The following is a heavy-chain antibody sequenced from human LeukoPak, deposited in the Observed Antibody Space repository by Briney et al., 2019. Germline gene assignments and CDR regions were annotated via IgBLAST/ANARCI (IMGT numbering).Heavy chain of an antibody. V-gene: IGHV1-2*02. CDR2: INPNSGGT. Sequence: ASVKVSCKASGYTFTSYDINWVRQAPGQGLEWMGWINPNSGGTNYAQKFQGRVTMTRDTSISTAYMELSRLRSDDTAVYYCARLTYYDILTGYTTDAFDIWGQGTMVTVSS. CDR1: GYTFTSYD. CDR3: ARLTYYDILTGYTTDAFDI. D-gene: IGHD3-9*01. J-gene: IGHJ3*02.